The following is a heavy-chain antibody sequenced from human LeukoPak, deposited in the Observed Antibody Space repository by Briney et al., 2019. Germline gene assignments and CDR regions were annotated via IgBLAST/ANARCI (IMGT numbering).Heavy chain of an antibody. Sequence: ASVKVSCKASGGTFSSYAISWVRQAPGQGLEWMGGIIPIFGTANYAQKFQGRVTITADESTSTAYMELSSLRSEDTAVYCCARIVLPQDIVVVPAAIPYYYYYYGMDVWGQGTTVTVSS. CDR1: GGTFSSYA. CDR3: ARIVLPQDIVVVPAAIPYYYYYYGMDV. J-gene: IGHJ6*02. V-gene: IGHV1-69*13. CDR2: IIPIFGTA. D-gene: IGHD2-2*01.